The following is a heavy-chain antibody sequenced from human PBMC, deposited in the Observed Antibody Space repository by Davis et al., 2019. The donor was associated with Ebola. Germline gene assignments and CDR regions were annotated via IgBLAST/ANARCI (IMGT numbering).Heavy chain of an antibody. CDR1: GGSFSGYY. Sequence: SETLSLTCAVYGGSFSGYYWSWIRQPPGKGLEWIGEINHSGSTNYNPSLKSRVTISVDTSKNQFSLKLSSATAADTAVYYCARLPDDYGDYRDYWGQGTLVTVSS. D-gene: IGHD4-17*01. CDR3: ARLPDDYGDYRDY. V-gene: IGHV4-34*01. CDR2: INHSGST. J-gene: IGHJ4*02.